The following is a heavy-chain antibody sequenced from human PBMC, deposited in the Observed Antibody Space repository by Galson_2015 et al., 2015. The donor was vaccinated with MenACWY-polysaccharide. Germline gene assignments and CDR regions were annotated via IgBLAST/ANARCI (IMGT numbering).Heavy chain of an antibody. CDR2: ISSSSSYI. Sequence: SLRLSCAASGFTFSSYSMNWVRQAPGKGLEWVSSISSSSSYIYYADSVKGRFTISRDNAKNSLYLQMNSLRAEDTAVYYCAREHTAMVPRGEEMVDYWGQGTLVTVSS. CDR3: AREHTAMVPRGEEMVDY. J-gene: IGHJ4*02. D-gene: IGHD5-18*01. CDR1: GFTFSSYS. V-gene: IGHV3-21*01.